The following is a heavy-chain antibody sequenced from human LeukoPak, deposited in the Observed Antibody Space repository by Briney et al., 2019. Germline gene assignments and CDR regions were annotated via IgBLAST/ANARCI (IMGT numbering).Heavy chain of an antibody. CDR2: ISGSGGST. J-gene: IGHJ4*02. CDR3: AKGQVVVITTDYFDY. D-gene: IGHD3-22*01. Sequence: PGGCLRLSCAASGFTFSSYAMNWVRQAPGKGLEWISAISGSGGSTYYADSVKGRFTISRDNSKNTLYLQMNSLRAEDTAVYYCAKGQVVVITTDYFDYWGQGTLVTVSS. V-gene: IGHV3-23*01. CDR1: GFTFSSYA.